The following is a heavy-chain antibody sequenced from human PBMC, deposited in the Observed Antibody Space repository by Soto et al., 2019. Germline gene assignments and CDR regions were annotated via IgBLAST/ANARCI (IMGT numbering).Heavy chain of an antibody. CDR2: VYHTGRA. CDR1: SGSVTSDHW. J-gene: IGHJ6*03. Sequence: QVQLQESGPGLVKPSETLSLTCAVFSGSVTSDHWWSWVRQPPGKGLEWIGEVYHTGRAHYSASLESRVTISVDTSKNQFSLRLSSVTAADTAVYYCVRNGFYCIDVWGKRTSVTVSS. V-gene: IGHV4-4*02. D-gene: IGHD2-15*01. CDR3: VRNGFYCIDV.